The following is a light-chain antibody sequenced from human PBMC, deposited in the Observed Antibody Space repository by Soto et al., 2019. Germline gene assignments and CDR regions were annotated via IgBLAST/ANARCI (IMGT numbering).Light chain of an antibody. CDR1: QSISSS. Sequence: DIQMTQSPSSLSASVGDRVTITCRASQSISSSLNWYQQKPGKAPKFLIYVASSLQTGVPPRFSGSGSGTDFTLTISGLQAEDYATYFCQQTYSDPPWTFGQGTKVDIK. CDR2: VAS. CDR3: QQTYSDPPWT. V-gene: IGKV1-39*01. J-gene: IGKJ1*01.